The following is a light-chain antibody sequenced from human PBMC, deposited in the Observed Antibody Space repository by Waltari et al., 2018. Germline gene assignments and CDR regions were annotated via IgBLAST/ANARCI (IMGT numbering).Light chain of an antibody. Sequence: EIVLTQSPGTLPLSPGERATLSCRASQSVRNSYLAWYQQKPGQAPRLLIYGASSRATDIPDRFSGSGSGTDFTLTISRLGPEDFALYYCQQYGTSPFTFGPGTKVDIK. CDR3: QQYGTSPFT. CDR2: GAS. CDR1: QSVRNSY. V-gene: IGKV3-20*01. J-gene: IGKJ3*01.